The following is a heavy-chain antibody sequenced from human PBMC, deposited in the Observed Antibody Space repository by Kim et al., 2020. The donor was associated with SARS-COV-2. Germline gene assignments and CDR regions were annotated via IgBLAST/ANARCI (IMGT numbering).Heavy chain of an antibody. CDR2: ISSSGSTI. J-gene: IGHJ6*02. Sequence: GGSLRLSCAASGFTFSSYEMNWVRQAPGKGLEWVSYISSSGSTIYYADSVKGRFTISRDNAKNSLYLQMNSLRAEDTAVYYCAREGYYYGSGSYYYYYGMDVWGQGTTVTVSS. CDR1: GFTFSSYE. D-gene: IGHD3-10*01. CDR3: AREGYYYGSGSYYYYYGMDV. V-gene: IGHV3-48*03.